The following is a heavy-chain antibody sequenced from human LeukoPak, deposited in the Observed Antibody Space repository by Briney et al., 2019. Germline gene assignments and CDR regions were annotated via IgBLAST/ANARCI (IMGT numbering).Heavy chain of an antibody. CDR3: ARGRVGATYY. D-gene: IGHD1-26*01. V-gene: IGHV4-61*05. J-gene: IGHJ4*02. Sequence: PSETLSLTCTVSGGSISSSSYYWGWIRQPPGKGLEWIGYIYYSGSTNYNPSLKSRVTISVDTSKNQFSLKLSSVTAADTAVYYCARGRVGATYYWGQGTLVTVSS. CDR1: GGSISSSSYY. CDR2: IYYSGST.